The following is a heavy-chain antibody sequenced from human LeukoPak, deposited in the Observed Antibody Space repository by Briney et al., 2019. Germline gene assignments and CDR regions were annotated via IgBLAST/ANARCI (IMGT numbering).Heavy chain of an antibody. CDR2: IYYSGST. J-gene: IGHJ4*02. V-gene: IGHV4-31*03. CDR3: ARGLAYYFDY. Sequence: PSQTLSLTCTVSGGSISSGGYYWSWIRQHPGKGLEWIGYIYYSGSTYYNPSLKSRVTISVDTSNNQFSLKLSSVTAADTAVYYCARGLAYYFDYWGQGTLVTVSS. CDR1: GGSISSGGYY.